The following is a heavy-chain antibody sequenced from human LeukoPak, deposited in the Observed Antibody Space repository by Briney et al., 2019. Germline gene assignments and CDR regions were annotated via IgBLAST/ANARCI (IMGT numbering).Heavy chain of an antibody. J-gene: IGHJ6*03. CDR1: GGSISSHY. CDR3: AMGSDYYYYYMDA. Sequence: SETLSLTCTVSGGSISSHYWSWIRQPPGKGLEWIGYIYYSGSTNYNPSLKSRVTISVDTSKNQFSLKLSSVTAADTAVYYCAMGSDYYYYYMDAWGKGTTVIVSS. D-gene: IGHD6-6*01. CDR2: IYYSGST. V-gene: IGHV4-59*11.